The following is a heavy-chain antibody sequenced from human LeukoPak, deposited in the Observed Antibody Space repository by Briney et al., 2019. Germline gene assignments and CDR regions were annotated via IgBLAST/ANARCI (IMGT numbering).Heavy chain of an antibody. D-gene: IGHD2-2*02. V-gene: IGHV3-11*04. J-gene: IGHJ2*01. CDR1: GFTFSDYY. CDR3: ARAPPVWGCSNNICCTSYFAL. CDR2: ISSSGNNI. Sequence: SGGSLRLSCAASGFTFSDYYITWIRQAPGKGLEWVAYISSSGNNIYYADSVKRRFTISRDNAKNSLYLQIDSLRAEDRAVYYRARAPPVWGCSNNICCTSYFALWGRATLVTVSS.